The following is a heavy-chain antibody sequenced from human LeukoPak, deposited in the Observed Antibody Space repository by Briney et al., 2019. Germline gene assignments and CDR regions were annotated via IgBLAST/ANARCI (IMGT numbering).Heavy chain of an antibody. CDR3: ARSGSYYHFDF. CDR1: GFTFSSYS. V-gene: IGHV3-20*04. CDR2: INWNSGSI. D-gene: IGHD3-10*01. Sequence: PGGSLRLSCGASGFTFSSYSMNWVRQAPGKGLEWVSGINWNSGSIGSADSVRGRFTISRDNAKNSLYLQMNSLRAEDTALYYCARSGSYYHFDFWGQGTLVTVPS. J-gene: IGHJ4*02.